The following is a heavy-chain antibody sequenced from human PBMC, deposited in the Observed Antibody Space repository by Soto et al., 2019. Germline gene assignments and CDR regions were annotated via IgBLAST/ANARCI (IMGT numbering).Heavy chain of an antibody. J-gene: IGHJ5*02. V-gene: IGHV1-18*01. CDR2: ISAYNGNT. CDR3: ARGQFKYCTNGVCYAWFDL. Sequence: APVKVSCKASGYTFTSYDISWVRQAPGQGLEWMGWISAYNGNTNYAQKLQGRVTMTTDTSTSTAYMELRSLRSDDTAVYYCARGQFKYCTNGVCYAWFDLWAQGNLVTVSS. CDR1: GYTFTSYD. D-gene: IGHD2-8*01.